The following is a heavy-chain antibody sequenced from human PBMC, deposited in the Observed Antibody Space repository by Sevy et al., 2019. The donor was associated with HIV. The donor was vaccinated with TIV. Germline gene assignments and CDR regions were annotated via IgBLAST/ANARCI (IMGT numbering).Heavy chain of an antibody. D-gene: IGHD3-22*01. Sequence: ASVKVSCKASGYIFTSYGITWVRQAPGQGLEWMGWISNYNSNRKSAQRFQDRVTMTTDRSTSTAYMELTSLTKDDTAVYYCARGISVVTNTGVWFDPWGQGTQVTVSS. CDR1: GYIFTSYG. CDR2: ISNYNSNR. V-gene: IGHV1-18*01. CDR3: ARGISVVTNTGVWFDP. J-gene: IGHJ5*02.